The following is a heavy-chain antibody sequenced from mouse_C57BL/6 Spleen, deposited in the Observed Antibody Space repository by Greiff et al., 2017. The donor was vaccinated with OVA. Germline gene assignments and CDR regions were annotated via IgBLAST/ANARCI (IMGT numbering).Heavy chain of an antibody. V-gene: IGHV2-5*01. CDR1: GFSLTSSG. J-gene: IGHJ1*03. CDR2: IWRGGST. Sequence: VQLVESGPGLVQPSQRLSITCTVSGFSLTSSGVHWVRQSPGKGLEWLGVIWRGGSTDYNAAFMSRLSITKDNSKSQVFFKMNSLQADDTAIYYCAKNNGYYGYFDVWGTGTTVTVSS. D-gene: IGHD2-2*01. CDR3: AKNNGYYGYFDV.